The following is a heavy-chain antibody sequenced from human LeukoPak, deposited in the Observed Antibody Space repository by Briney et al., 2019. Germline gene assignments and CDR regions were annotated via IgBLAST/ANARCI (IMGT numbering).Heavy chain of an antibody. V-gene: IGHV1-69*04. CDR1: GSTFSSYA. D-gene: IGHD2-2*01. Sequence: SVKVSCKASGSTFSSYAISWVRQAPGQGLEWMGRIIPILGIANCAQKFQGRVTITADKSTSTAYMELSSLRSEDTAVYYCARGADIVVVPAVTTLGLYFDYWGQGTLVTVSS. CDR2: IIPILGIA. CDR3: ARGADIVVVPAVTTLGLYFDY. J-gene: IGHJ4*02.